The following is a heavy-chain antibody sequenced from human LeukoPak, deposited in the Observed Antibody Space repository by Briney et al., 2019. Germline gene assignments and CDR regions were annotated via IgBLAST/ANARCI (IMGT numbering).Heavy chain of an antibody. Sequence: ASVKVSCKASGYTFTGYYMHWVRQAPGQGLEWMGWINPNSGGTNYAQKFQGRVTMTRDTSISTAYMELSRLRSDDTAVYCCARDLYYDSSGPAGDYYYGMDVWGQGTTVTVSS. CDR2: INPNSGGT. J-gene: IGHJ6*02. V-gene: IGHV1-2*02. CDR1: GYTFTGYY. D-gene: IGHD3-22*01. CDR3: ARDLYYDSSGPAGDYYYGMDV.